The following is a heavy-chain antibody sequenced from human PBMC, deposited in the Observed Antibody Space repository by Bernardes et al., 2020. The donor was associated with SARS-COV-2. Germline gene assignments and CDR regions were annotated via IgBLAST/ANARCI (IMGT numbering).Heavy chain of an antibody. CDR2: IRSGANSYAT. CDR1: GFSLSGSA. D-gene: IGHD6-13*01. J-gene: IGHJ4*02. V-gene: IGHV3-73*01. CDR3: TSRLDTAAAFDD. Sequence: GYLSPSCATSGFSLSGSAIHWVRPASGKGLEWVGDIRSGANSYATEYAASVRGRFTISRDDSRNTAYLQMNSLKSEDTAVYFCTSRLDTAAAFDDWGQGTLVTVST.